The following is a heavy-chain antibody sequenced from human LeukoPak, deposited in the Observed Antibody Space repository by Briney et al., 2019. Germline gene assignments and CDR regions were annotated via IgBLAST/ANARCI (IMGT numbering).Heavy chain of an antibody. CDR2: ISSNGGST. J-gene: IGHJ4*02. Sequence: GGSLRLSCAASGFTFSSYAMHWVRQPPGKGLEYVSAISSNGGSTYYANSVKGRFTISRDNCKNTLYLQMGSLRAEDMAVYYCARAGITEDYYFDYWGQGTLVTVSS. D-gene: IGHD3-16*01. CDR1: GFTFSSYA. CDR3: ARAGITEDYYFDY. V-gene: IGHV3-64*01.